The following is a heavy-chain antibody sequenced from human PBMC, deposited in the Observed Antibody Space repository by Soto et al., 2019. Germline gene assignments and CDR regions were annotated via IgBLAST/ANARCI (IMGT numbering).Heavy chain of an antibody. CDR1: GFTFSSYA. V-gene: IGHV3-23*01. D-gene: IGHD3-3*01. CDR3: AKDRRAPTDTYYDFWRPMDV. J-gene: IGHJ6*03. CDR2: ISGSGGST. Sequence: EVQLLESGGGLVQPGGSLRLSCAASGFTFSSYAMSWVRQAPGKGLEWVSAISGSGGSTYYADSVKGRFTISRDNSKNTLYLQMNSLRAEDTAVYYCAKDRRAPTDTYYDFWRPMDVWGKGTTVTVSS.